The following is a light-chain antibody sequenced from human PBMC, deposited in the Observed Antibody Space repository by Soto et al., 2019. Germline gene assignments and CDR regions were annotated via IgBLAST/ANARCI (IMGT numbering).Light chain of an antibody. V-gene: IGKV1-5*03. CDR3: QQYNTYWS. CDR1: QSINNW. CDR2: KAS. J-gene: IGKJ1*01. Sequence: DIQMTQSPSTLSASVGDRVTITCRASQSINNWLVWYQQKPGKAPKVLIYKASSLESGVPSRFSGSGSGTEFTLTISSLQPDDFAAYYCQQYNTYWSVGQGTKVEIK.